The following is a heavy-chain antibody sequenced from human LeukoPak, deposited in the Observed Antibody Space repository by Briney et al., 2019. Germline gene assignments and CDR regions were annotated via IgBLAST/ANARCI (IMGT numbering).Heavy chain of an antibody. CDR2: INPNSGGT. Sequence: ASVKVSCKASGYTFTGYYMHWVRQAPGQGLEWMGRINPNSGGTNYAQKFQGRVTMTRETSISTAYMELSRLRSDDTAVYYCARGYGSGRYEHPGWGQGILVTVCS. J-gene: IGHJ4*02. CDR3: ARGYGSGRYEHPG. D-gene: IGHD3-10*01. CDR1: GYTFTGYY. V-gene: IGHV1-2*06.